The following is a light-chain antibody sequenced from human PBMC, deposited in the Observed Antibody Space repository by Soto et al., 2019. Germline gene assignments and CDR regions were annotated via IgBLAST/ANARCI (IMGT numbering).Light chain of an antibody. Sequence: ERVMPQSPATPSVSPGERAPLSCRASRGVVSTLSWYRQIPGQAPRLLFYGASTRATGIPVRFSGSGSGTDFTLTISSLEPEDFAVYYCQQYKNWAWTFGQGTKVDNK. CDR2: GAS. J-gene: IGKJ1*01. CDR3: QQYKNWAWT. V-gene: IGKV3-15*01. CDR1: RGVVST.